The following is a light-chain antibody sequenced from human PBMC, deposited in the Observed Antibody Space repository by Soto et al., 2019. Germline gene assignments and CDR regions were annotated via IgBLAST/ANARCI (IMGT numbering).Light chain of an antibody. J-gene: IGKJ4*01. Sequence: IVLTQSPSSLSVSPGERATLSCRASQDITTYLAWYQQKPGQAPRLIIYDTFNRASDVPDTFSGSGSGTVFTLTISNVAPEDSAIYYCQQRSSWPLTFGGGTKVEIK. CDR1: QDITTY. CDR2: DTF. CDR3: QQRSSWPLT. V-gene: IGKV3-11*01.